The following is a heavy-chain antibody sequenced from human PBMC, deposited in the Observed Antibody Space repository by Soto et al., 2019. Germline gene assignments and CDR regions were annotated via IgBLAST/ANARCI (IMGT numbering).Heavy chain of an antibody. Sequence: EVQLVESGGGLVKPGGSLRLSCAASGFTFSSYSMHWVRQAPGKGLEWVSSISSSSSYIYYADSVKGRFTISRDNAKNSLYLQMNSLRAEDTAVYYCARVDGTVTYYYYGMDVWGQGTTVTVSS. CDR1: GFTFSSYS. J-gene: IGHJ6*02. V-gene: IGHV3-21*01. CDR2: ISSSSSYI. CDR3: ARVDGTVTYYYYGMDV. D-gene: IGHD4-17*01.